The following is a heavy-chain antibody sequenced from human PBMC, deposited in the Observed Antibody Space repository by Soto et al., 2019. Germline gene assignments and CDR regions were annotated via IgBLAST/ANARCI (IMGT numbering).Heavy chain of an antibody. CDR2: ISWNSGDI. V-gene: IGHV3-9*01. CDR3: AKDAIHVLLGYTYGAGSMDV. J-gene: IGHJ6*02. D-gene: IGHD5-18*01. CDR1: GFTCDDYA. Sequence: EVQLVESGGDLVQPGRSLRLSCVASGFTCDDYAMHWDRLAPGKGLGWVSGISWNSGDIYYAESVKGLFTISRHNAKNSLYLQMNRLRPDDTAMYYCAKDAIHVLLGYTYGAGSMDVWGQGTTVTVSS.